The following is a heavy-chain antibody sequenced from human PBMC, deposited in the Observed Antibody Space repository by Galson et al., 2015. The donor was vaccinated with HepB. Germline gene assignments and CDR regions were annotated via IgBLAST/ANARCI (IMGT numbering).Heavy chain of an antibody. CDR3: AKDIEERSAMGWSELGFDY. D-gene: IGHD1-1*01. CDR2: ISWDGGST. Sequence: SLRLSCAAYGFTFDDYAMHWVRQAPGKGLEWVSLISWDGGSTYYADSVKGRFTISRDNSKNSLYLQMNSLRAEDTALYYCAKDIEERSAMGWSELGFDYWGQGTLVTVSS. J-gene: IGHJ4*02. CDR1: GFTFDDYA. V-gene: IGHV3-43D*03.